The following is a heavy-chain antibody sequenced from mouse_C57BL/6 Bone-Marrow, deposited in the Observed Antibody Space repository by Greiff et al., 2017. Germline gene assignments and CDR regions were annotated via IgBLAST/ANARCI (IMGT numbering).Heavy chain of an antibody. Sequence: EVKLMESGGDLVKPGGSLKLSCAASGFTFSSYGMSWVRQTPDKRLAWVATLSSGGSYTYYPHSVKGRFTISRDNAKNTLYRQMSRLKSEDTAMYYCARRGFYYGSRGYFDVWGTGTTVTVSS. CDR2: LSSGGSYT. J-gene: IGHJ1*03. CDR1: GFTFSSYG. V-gene: IGHV5-6*01. D-gene: IGHD1-1*01. CDR3: ARRGFYYGSRGYFDV.